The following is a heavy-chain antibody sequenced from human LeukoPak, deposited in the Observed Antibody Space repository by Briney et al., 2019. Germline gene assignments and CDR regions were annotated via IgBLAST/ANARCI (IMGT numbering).Heavy chain of an antibody. CDR1: GFTFSDYY. CDR2: ISSSGSTI. D-gene: IGHD3-10*01. V-gene: IGHV3-11*04. J-gene: IGHJ6*02. CDR3: ASGGSGSYLENLPVYYYYYGMDV. Sequence: GGSLRLSCAASGFTFSDYYMSWIRQAPGKGLEWVSYISSSGSTIYYADSVKGRFTISRDNAKNSLYLQMNSLRAEDTAVYYCASGGSGSYLENLPVYYYYYGMDVWGQGTTVTVSS.